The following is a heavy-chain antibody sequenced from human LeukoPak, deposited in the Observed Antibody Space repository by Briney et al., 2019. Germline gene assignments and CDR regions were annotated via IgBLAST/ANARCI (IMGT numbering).Heavy chain of an antibody. D-gene: IGHD3-22*01. J-gene: IGHJ3*02. CDR2: INHSGST. CDR1: GGSFSGYY. Sequence: SETLSLTCAVYGGSFSGYYWSWIRQPPGKGLEWIGEINHSGSTNYNPSLKSGVTISVDTSKNQFSLKLSSVTAADTAVYYCARAGVVVVNDAFDIWGQGTMVTVSS. CDR3: ARAGVVVVNDAFDI. V-gene: IGHV4-34*01.